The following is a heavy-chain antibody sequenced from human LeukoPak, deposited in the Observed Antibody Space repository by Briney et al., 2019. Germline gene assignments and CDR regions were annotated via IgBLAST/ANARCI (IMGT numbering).Heavy chain of an antibody. Sequence: GGSLRLSCAASGFTFSNYGMHWVGQDPGKGLQWGAFIQYDGGNTHYADSVKGRLSISRANSKNTLYLQLNISRAEATTAYYYAQDDRELPVDYWGQGTLVTVSS. CDR2: IQYDGGNT. V-gene: IGHV3-30*02. D-gene: IGHD1-26*01. J-gene: IGHJ4*02. CDR1: GFTFSNYG. CDR3: AQDDRELPVDY.